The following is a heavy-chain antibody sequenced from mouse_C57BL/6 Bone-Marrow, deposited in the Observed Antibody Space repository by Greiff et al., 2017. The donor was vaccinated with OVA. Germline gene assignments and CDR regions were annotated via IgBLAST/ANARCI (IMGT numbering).Heavy chain of an antibody. D-gene: IGHD1-1*01. Sequence: VQLQQPGAELVKPGASVKLSCKASGYTFTSYWMHWVKQRPGQGLEWIGMIHPNSGSTNYNEKFKSKATLTVDKSSSTAYMQLSSLTSEDSAVDYCARSDGSSYDFDYWGQGTTLTVSS. CDR2: IHPNSGST. CDR3: ARSDGSSYDFDY. J-gene: IGHJ2*01. CDR1: GYTFTSYW. V-gene: IGHV1-64*01.